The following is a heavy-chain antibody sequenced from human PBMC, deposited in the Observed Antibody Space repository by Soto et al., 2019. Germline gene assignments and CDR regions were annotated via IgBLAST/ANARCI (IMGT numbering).Heavy chain of an antibody. V-gene: IGHV4-31*03. CDR2: TPPSGNT. J-gene: IGHJ5*02. CDR1: GGSISDGSYF. Sequence: QVRLQESGPGLVKPSQTLSLTCTVSGGSISDGSYFWGWIRQYPGQGLEWIGYTPPSGNTYYNPSLKSRATISFDTSKNQFSLKVRSVTAADTAVYYCARDIGNNWFDPWGQGTLVTVSS. CDR3: ARDIGNNWFDP.